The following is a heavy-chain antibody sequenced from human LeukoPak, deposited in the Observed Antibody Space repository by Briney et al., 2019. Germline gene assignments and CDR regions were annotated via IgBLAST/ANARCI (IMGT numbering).Heavy chain of an antibody. CDR1: GGSISSYY. CDR2: IYYSGST. J-gene: IGHJ5*02. V-gene: IGHV4-59*01. Sequence: SETLSLTCTVSGGSISSYYWSWIRQPPGKGLEWIGYIYYSGSTNYNPSLKSRVTISVDTSKNQFSLKLSSVTAADTAVYYCARETQIAVAGNGGRWFDPWGQGTLVPVSS. CDR3: ARETQIAVAGNGGRWFDP. D-gene: IGHD6-13*01.